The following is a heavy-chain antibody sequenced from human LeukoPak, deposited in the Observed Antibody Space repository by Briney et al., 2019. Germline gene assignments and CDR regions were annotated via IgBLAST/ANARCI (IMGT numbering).Heavy chain of an antibody. Sequence: SETLSLTCAVYGGSFSGYYWNWIRQPPGKGLEWIGEINHSGNTKYNPSLKSRVTISVDTSKNQSSLKLSSVTAADTAVYYCARLDEEPTEYYDMKSYFDYWGQGTLVTVSS. J-gene: IGHJ4*02. CDR2: INHSGNT. CDR3: ARLDEEPTEYYDMKSYFDY. CDR1: GGSFSGYY. D-gene: IGHD3-9*01. V-gene: IGHV4-34*01.